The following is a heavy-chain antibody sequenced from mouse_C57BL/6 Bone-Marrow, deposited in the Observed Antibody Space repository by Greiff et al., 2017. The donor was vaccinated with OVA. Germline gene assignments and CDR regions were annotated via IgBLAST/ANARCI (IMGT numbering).Heavy chain of an antibody. D-gene: IGHD2-4*01. V-gene: IGHV5-9*01. CDR2: ISGGGGNT. CDR1: GFTFSSYT. Sequence: EVKVVESGGGLVKPGGSLTLSCAASGFTFSSYTMSWVRQTPEKRLEWVATISGGGGNTYYPDSVKGRFTISSDNAKNTLYLQMSSLRSEDTALYYCARLYDYDAWFAYWGQGTLVTVSA. J-gene: IGHJ3*01. CDR3: ARLYDYDAWFAY.